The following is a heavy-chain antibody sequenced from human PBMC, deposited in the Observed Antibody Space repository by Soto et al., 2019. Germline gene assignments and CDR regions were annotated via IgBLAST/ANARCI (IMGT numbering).Heavy chain of an antibody. J-gene: IGHJ5*02. CDR2: INVYNGNT. CDR1: GYTFTNYG. Sequence: ASGKVSCKASGYTFTNYGISWVRQAPGQGLQWMEWINVYNGNTKYAQKVQGRVTMTTDTSTSTAYMELRSLRSDDTAVYYCARGVGSGSYCNQNNWFELWGQGTPVTVSS. V-gene: IGHV1-18*01. D-gene: IGHD3-10*01. CDR3: ARGVGSGSYCNQNNWFEL.